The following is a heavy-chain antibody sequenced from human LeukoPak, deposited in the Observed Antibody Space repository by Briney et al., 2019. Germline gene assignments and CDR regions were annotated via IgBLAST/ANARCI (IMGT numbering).Heavy chain of an antibody. D-gene: IGHD2-21*01. Sequence: PGRSLRLSCVTSGFTFTGYAISWFRQAPGKGLEWVSGINWNAGSTAYADSVKGRFTISRDNAKNSLYLQMNSLRAEDTALYYCARAFKYSMSGYYFDYWGQGTLVTVSS. J-gene: IGHJ4*02. CDR3: ARAFKYSMSGYYFDY. V-gene: IGHV3-20*04. CDR2: INWNAGST. CDR1: GFTFTGYA.